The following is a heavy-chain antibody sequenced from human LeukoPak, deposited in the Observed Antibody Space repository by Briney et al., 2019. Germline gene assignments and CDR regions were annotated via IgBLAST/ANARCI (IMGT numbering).Heavy chain of an antibody. D-gene: IGHD6-19*01. CDR2: IDYDGGSG. CDR1: GFTFDDYG. Sequence: PGGSLRLSCAASGFTFDDYGMSWIRQAPGKGLEWVSSIDYDGGSGHYADSVKGRFTISRDNSSNTLFLHLNSLRGEDTAVYYCTRNSGWYGLSWGQGTLVTVSS. CDR3: TRNSGWYGLS. J-gene: IGHJ1*01. V-gene: IGHV3-20*04.